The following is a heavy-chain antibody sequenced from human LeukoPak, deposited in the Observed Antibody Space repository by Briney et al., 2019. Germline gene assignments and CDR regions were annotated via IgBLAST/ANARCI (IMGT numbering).Heavy chain of an antibody. D-gene: IGHD1-26*01. CDR2: ISWNSGSI. CDR3: AKGLVRATPDRYYYYGMDV. V-gene: IGHV3-9*01. J-gene: IGHJ6*02. CDR1: GFTFDDYA. Sequence: GGSLRLSCAASGFTFDDYAMHWVRQAPGKGLEWVSGISWNSGSIGYADSVKGRFTISRDNAKNSLYLQMNSLRAEDTASYYCAKGLVRATPDRYYYYGMDVWGQGTTVTVSS.